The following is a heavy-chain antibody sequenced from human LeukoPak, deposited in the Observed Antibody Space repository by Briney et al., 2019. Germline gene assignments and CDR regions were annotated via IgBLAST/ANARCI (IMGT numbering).Heavy chain of an antibody. CDR1: GGSISSSDHY. V-gene: IGHV4-39*01. Sequence: SETVSLTCTVSGGSISSSDHYWGWIRQPPGKGLEWIGSIYYSGSTYYNPSLKSRVTISVDTSKNRFSLKVNSVTAADTAVYYCARQGKTDGSQYFQHWGQGTLVTVSS. CDR3: ARQGKTDGSQYFQH. CDR2: IYYSGST. D-gene: IGHD2-15*01. J-gene: IGHJ1*01.